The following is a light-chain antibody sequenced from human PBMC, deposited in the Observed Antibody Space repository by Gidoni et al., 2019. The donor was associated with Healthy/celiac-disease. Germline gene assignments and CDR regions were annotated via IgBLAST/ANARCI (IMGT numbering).Light chain of an antibody. CDR2: WAS. Sequence: DIVMTQSPDSLAASLGERATINCKSSQSVLYSSNNKNYLAWYQQQPGQPPKLLIYWASTRESGVPDRFSGSGSGTDFTLTISSLQAEDVAVYYCQQYYSTPQTFSQGTKVEIK. CDR1: QSVLYSSNNKNY. V-gene: IGKV4-1*01. J-gene: IGKJ1*01. CDR3: QQYYSTPQT.